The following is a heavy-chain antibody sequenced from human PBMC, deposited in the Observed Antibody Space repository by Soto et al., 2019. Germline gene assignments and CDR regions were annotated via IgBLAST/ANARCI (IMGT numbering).Heavy chain of an antibody. CDR1: GDTFNTND. Sequence: QVQLVQSGAEVKKPGDSVKVSCKASGDTFNTNDFNWVRQATGHGLEWMGWMNPASGNTGFAQKFQGRVSLTMDTSTSIAYMELSSLPSEDTAIYYCKRGISDSWGQGTLVTVSS. D-gene: IGHD3-3*02. CDR3: KRGISDS. J-gene: IGHJ4*02. CDR2: MNPASGNT. V-gene: IGHV1-8*01.